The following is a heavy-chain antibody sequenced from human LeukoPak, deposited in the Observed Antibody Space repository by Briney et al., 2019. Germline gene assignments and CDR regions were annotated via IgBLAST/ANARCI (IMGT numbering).Heavy chain of an antibody. Sequence: PGGSLRLSCAASGFTFSSYAMSWVRQAPGKGLEWVSGISWNSGSIGYADSVKGRFTISRDNAKNSLYLQMNSLRAEDTALYYCAKDNGRDYGDYDDAFDIWGQGTMVTVSS. V-gene: IGHV3-9*01. CDR1: GFTFSSYA. D-gene: IGHD4-17*01. CDR3: AKDNGRDYGDYDDAFDI. J-gene: IGHJ3*02. CDR2: ISWNSGSI.